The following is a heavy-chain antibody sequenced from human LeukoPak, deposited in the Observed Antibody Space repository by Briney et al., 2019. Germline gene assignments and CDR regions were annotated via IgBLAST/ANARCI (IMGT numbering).Heavy chain of an antibody. V-gene: IGHV4-59*12. D-gene: IGHD2-2*01. CDR1: GGSISSYY. CDR2: IYYSGST. J-gene: IGHJ5*02. Sequence: YPSETLSLTCTVSGGSISSYYWSWIRQPPGKGLEWIGYIYYSGSTNYNPSLKSRVTISVDTSKNQFSLKLSSVTAADTAVYYCARDNAAGSFDPWGQGTLVTVSS. CDR3: ARDNAAGSFDP.